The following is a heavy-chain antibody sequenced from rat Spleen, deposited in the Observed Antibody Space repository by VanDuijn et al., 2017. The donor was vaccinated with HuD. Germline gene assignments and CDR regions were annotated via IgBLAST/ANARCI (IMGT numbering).Heavy chain of an antibody. CDR1: GYTITSGY. CDR2: ISNSGST. V-gene: IGHV3-4*01. CDR3: ARKAIRGFDY. D-gene: IGHD4-3*01. Sequence: EIQLQESGPGLVKPSQSLSLTCSVTGYTITSGYDWSWIRKFPGNKMESMGYISNSGSTNYNPSLKSRISITRDTSKNQCFLQLNSVITEDTATYYCARKAIRGFDYWGQGVMVTVSS. J-gene: IGHJ2*01.